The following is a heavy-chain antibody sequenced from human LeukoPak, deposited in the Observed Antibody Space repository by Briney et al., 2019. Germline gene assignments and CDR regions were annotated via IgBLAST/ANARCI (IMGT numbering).Heavy chain of an antibody. CDR2: INHSGST. CDR3: ARVVGFGELSYFDY. D-gene: IGHD3-10*01. Sequence: SETLSLTCAVYGGSFSGYYWSWIRQPPGKGLEWIGEINHSGSTNYGPSLKSRVTISVDTSKNQFSLKLSSVTAADTAVYYCARVVGFGELSYFDYWGQGTLVTVSS. J-gene: IGHJ4*02. V-gene: IGHV4-34*01. CDR1: GGSFSGYY.